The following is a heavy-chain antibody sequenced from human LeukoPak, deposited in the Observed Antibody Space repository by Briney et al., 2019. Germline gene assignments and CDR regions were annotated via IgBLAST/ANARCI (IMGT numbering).Heavy chain of an antibody. CDR2: INSDGSNT. CDR1: GFTFSTYW. D-gene: IGHD3-16*01. J-gene: IGHJ4*02. V-gene: IGHV3-74*01. Sequence: GGSLRLSCAASGFTFSTYWMHWVRQAPGKGLVWVSRINSDGSNTGYADSVKGRFTISRDNAKNTLYLQMNSLRAEDTALYHCARKGVGGELGGFDYWGQGTLVTVSS. CDR3: ARKGVGGELGGFDY.